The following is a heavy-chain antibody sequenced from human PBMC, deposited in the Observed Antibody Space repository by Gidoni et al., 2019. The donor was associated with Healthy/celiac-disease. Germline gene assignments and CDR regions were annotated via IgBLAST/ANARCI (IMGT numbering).Heavy chain of an antibody. J-gene: IGHJ3*02. CDR3: AREWEPYDAFDI. Sequence: QVQLVQSGAEVTTPGSSVKVSCKASGGTFSSYAISWVRQAPGQGLEWMGGIIPIFGTANYAQKFQGRVTITADESTSTAYMELSSLRSEDTAVYYCAREWEPYDAFDIWGQGTMVTVSS. V-gene: IGHV1-69*01. D-gene: IGHD1-26*01. CDR2: IIPIFGTA. CDR1: GGTFSSYA.